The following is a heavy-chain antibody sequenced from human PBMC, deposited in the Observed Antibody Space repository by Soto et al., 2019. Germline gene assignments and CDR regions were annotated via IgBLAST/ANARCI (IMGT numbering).Heavy chain of an antibody. CDR1: EFTFRDYY. D-gene: IGHD4-4*01. Sequence: VRLLNAAPEFTFRDYYMSWSRQPGGKGLEWVSYISSSSYTNYADSVKGRFTISRDNAKTSLYLQMNSLRAEDTAVYYCARARTTVTTDNYYGMDVWGQGTTVTVS. CDR3: ARARTTVTTDNYYGMDV. CDR2: ISSSSYT. V-gene: IGHV3-11*06. J-gene: IGHJ6*02.